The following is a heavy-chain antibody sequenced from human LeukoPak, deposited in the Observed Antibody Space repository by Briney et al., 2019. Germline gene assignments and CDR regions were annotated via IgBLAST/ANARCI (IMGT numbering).Heavy chain of an antibody. J-gene: IGHJ6*03. CDR3: ARHNRYYDILTGYYPYYHYYYMDV. Sequence: GESLKISCKGSGYSFTSYWIGWVRQMPGKGLEWMGIIYPGDSDTRYSPSFQGQVTISADKSISTAYLQWSSLKASDTAMYYCARHNRYYDILTGYYPYYHYYYMDVWGKGTTVTVSS. CDR1: GYSFTSYW. V-gene: IGHV5-51*01. D-gene: IGHD3-9*01. CDR2: IYPGDSDT.